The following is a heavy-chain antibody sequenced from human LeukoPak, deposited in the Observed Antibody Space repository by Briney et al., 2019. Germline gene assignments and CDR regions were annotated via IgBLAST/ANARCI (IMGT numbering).Heavy chain of an antibody. CDR1: GYTFTNYA. CDR2: INTNTGDP. CDR3: ARKVVREINFYYYGMDV. V-gene: IGHV7-4-1*02. Sequence: ASVKVSCKASGYTFTNYAMNWVRQAPGQGLEWMGWINTNTGDPTYAQGFTGRFVFSLDTSVSTAFLQISSLKPEDTAVYYCARKVVREINFYYYGMDVWGQGTTVTVS. D-gene: IGHD3-10*01. J-gene: IGHJ6*02.